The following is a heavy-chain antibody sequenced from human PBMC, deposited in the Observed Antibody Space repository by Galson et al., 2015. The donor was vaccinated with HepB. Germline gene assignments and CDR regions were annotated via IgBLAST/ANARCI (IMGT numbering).Heavy chain of an antibody. CDR2: IYHGGST. CDR1: GGSISSNNW. CDR3: ARFREGGGWLDY. V-gene: IGHV4-4*02. J-gene: IGHJ4*02. D-gene: IGHD6-19*01. Sequence: ETLSLTCAVSGGSISSNNWWSWVRQSPGTGLECIGEIYHGGSTSYNPSLKSRVTISVDKSKNQFSLKLRSVTAADTAVYYCARFREGGGWLDYWGQGILVTVSS.